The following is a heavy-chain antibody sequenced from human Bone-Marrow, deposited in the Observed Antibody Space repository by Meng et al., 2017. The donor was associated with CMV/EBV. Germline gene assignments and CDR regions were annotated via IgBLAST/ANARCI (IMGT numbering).Heavy chain of an antibody. CDR1: GFTFSSYS. V-gene: IGHV3-21*01. CDR3: AIQYDYVWGLRYFDQ. CDR2: ISSSSSYI. J-gene: IGHJ4*02. D-gene: IGHD3-16*01. Sequence: ETLSLTCAASGFTFSSYSMNWVRQAPGKGLEWVSSISSSSSYIYYADSVKGRFTISRDNAKNSLYLQMNSLRAEDTAVYYCAIQYDYVWGLRYFDQWGQGTLATVSS.